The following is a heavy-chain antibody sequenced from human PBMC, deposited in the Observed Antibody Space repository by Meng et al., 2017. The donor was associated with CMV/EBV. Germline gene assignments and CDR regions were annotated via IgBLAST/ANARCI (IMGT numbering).Heavy chain of an antibody. CDR1: GFTFSSYE. Sequence: LSLTCAASGFTFSSYEMNWVRQAPGKGLEWVSYISSSGSTIYYADSVKGRFTISRDNAKNSLYLQMNSLRAEDTAVYYCARDGGYHFSPTTNNGMDVWGQGTTVTVSS. CDR2: ISSSGSTI. CDR3: ARDGGYHFSPTTNNGMDV. D-gene: IGHD3-3*01. J-gene: IGHJ6*02. V-gene: IGHV3-48*03.